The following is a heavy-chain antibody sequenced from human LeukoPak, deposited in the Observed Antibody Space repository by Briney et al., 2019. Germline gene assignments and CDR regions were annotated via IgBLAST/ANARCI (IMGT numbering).Heavy chain of an antibody. Sequence: GGSLRLSCSASGLIFSTYSMNWLRQAPGKGLEWVSYISGSGTTTSYADSVKGRFTISRDNAEKSLYLQMSSLRAEDTAVYYCARSDGFDIWGQGTMVTVSS. CDR3: ARSDGFDI. J-gene: IGHJ3*02. V-gene: IGHV3-48*01. CDR2: ISGSGTTT. CDR1: GLIFSTYS.